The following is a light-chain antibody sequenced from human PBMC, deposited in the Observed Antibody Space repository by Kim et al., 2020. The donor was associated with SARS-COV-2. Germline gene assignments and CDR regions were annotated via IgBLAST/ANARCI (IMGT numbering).Light chain of an antibody. CDR2: GAS. V-gene: IGKV3-20*01. J-gene: IGKJ4*01. CDR3: QQYGSSPLT. CDR1: QSVSSSY. Sequence: SPGERATLSCRASQSVSSSYLAWYQQTPGQAPRLLIYGASRRATGIPDRFSGSGSGTDFTLTISRLEPEDFAVYYCQQYGSSPLTFGGGTKVDIK.